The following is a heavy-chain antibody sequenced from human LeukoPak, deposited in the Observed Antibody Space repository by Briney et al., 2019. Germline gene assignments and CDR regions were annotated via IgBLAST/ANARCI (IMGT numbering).Heavy chain of an antibody. CDR1: GYTFTGYY. Sequence: EASVKVSCKASGYTFTGYYMHWVRQAPGQGLEWMGWINPNSGGTNYAQKFQGRVTMTRDTSISTAYMELSRLRSDDTAVYYCARDIRGGYYYDSSGYPDYWGQGTLVTVSS. CDR3: ARDIRGGYYYDSSGYPDY. D-gene: IGHD3-22*01. CDR2: INPNSGGT. V-gene: IGHV1-2*02. J-gene: IGHJ4*02.